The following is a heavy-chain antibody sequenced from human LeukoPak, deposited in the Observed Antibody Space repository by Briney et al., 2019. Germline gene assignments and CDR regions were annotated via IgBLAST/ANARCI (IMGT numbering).Heavy chain of an antibody. J-gene: IGHJ5*01. CDR2: INANSGTR. D-gene: IGHD6-19*01. Sequence: GGSLRLSCEASGFASSFFAMSWLRQPPGKGLEWVSTINANSGTRSYAASVRGRFTISRDNSKNTVYLQLNTLRAEDTAVYYCAKPISGGLAVTADWFDPWGQGTLVVVSS. CDR1: GFASSFFA. V-gene: IGHV3-23*01. CDR3: AKPISGGLAVTADWFDP.